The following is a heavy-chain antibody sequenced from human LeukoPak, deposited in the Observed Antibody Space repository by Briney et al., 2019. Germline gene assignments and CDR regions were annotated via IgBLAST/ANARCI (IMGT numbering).Heavy chain of an antibody. CDR2: IIPIFGTA. J-gene: IGHJ3*01. V-gene: IGHV1-69*05. CDR1: GGTFSSYA. D-gene: IGHD2-15*01. CDR3: AYSTLGYCSGGSCPFPNS. Sequence: GASVKVSCKASGGTFSSYAISWVRQAPGQGLDWMGGIIPIFGTANYAQKFQGRVTITTDESTSTAYMELSSLRSEDTAVYYCAYSTLGYCSGGSCPFPNSWGQGTMVTVSS.